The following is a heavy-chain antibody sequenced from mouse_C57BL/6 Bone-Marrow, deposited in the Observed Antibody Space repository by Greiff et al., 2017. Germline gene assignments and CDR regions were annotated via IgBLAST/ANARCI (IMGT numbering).Heavy chain of an antibody. CDR1: GYAFSSYW. V-gene: IGHV1-80*01. D-gene: IGHD1-1*01. J-gene: IGHJ4*01. CDR2: IYPGDGDT. CDR3: ARGITTVVDAMDY. Sequence: QVQLQQSGAELVKPGASVKISCKASGYAFSSYWMNWVKQRPGKGLEWIGQIYPGDGDTNYNGKFEGKATLTADKSSSTAYMQRSSLTSEDSAVYFCARGITTVVDAMDYWGQGTSVTVSS.